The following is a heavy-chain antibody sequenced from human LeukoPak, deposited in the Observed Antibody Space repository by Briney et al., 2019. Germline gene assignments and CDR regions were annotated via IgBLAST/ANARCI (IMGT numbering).Heavy chain of an antibody. D-gene: IGHD5-12*01. CDR2: ISDTGRDI. V-gene: IGHV3-21*04. J-gene: IGHJ4*02. CDR3: AKGLFSAYDKYLDS. CDR1: GFAFGSFT. Sequence: PGGSLRLSCAGSGFAFGSFTMTWVRQAPGKGLEWVSLISDTGRDINYADSVRGRFTISRDNTKNSLFLQMDSLRVEDTAIYYCAKGLFSAYDKYLDSWGQGTLVTVSS.